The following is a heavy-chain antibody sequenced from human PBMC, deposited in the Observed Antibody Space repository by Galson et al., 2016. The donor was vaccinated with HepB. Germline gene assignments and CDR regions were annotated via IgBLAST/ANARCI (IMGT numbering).Heavy chain of an antibody. V-gene: IGHV3-33*08. D-gene: IGHD3-3*01. CDR3: ARDIGDFWSGYPPHFDY. J-gene: IGHJ4*02. Sequence: SLRLSCAASGFTFSDFGMHWVRQAPGKGLEWVAVIAYDGNEIHYADSVKGRFTISRDNFKNTLYLQMNSLRAEDTAVYYCARDIGDFWSGYPPHFDYWGQGTLVTVSS. CDR1: GFTFSDFG. CDR2: IAYDGNEI.